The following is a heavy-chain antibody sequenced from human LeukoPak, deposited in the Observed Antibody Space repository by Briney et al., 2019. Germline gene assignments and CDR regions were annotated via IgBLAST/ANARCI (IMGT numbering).Heavy chain of an antibody. D-gene: IGHD3-10*01. CDR1: GFTFSNHW. Sequence: GGSLRLFCAASGFTFSNHWMNWVRQSPGKGLEWVANINQDGSEKNYVDSVKGRFTISRDNAKNSLYLQMNSLGAEDTAVYYCASAVGNYGYVADYWGQGTLVTVSS. CDR2: INQDGSEK. J-gene: IGHJ4*02. V-gene: IGHV3-7*03. CDR3: ASAVGNYGYVADY.